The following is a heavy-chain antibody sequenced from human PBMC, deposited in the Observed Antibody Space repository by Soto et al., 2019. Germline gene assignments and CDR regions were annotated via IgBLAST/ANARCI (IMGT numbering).Heavy chain of an antibody. J-gene: IGHJ6*03. CDR1: GYSFTSYL. Sequence: PGESLKISCQGSGYSFTSYLIGWVRQMPGKGLEWMGIIYPGDSDTRYSPSFQGQVTISADKSISTAYLQWSSLKASDTAMYYCARHSPIVVVPAAMRFDYYYYMDVWGKGTTVTVSS. CDR2: IYPGDSDT. D-gene: IGHD2-2*01. CDR3: ARHSPIVVVPAAMRFDYYYYMDV. V-gene: IGHV5-51*01.